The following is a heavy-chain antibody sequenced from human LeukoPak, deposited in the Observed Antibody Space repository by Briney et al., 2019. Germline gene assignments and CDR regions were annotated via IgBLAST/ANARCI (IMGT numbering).Heavy chain of an antibody. Sequence: GASVKVSCKASGYTFTNYDINWVRQASGHGREWMGWMSPKSGKTGYAQKFQGRVSMTRDNSISTAYMDLSSLRSEDTAVYYCVRAPSGGDPGDLWGQGTPVTVSS. V-gene: IGHV1-8*01. CDR1: GYTFTNYD. CDR3: VRAPSGGDPGDL. CDR2: MSPKSGKT. J-gene: IGHJ4*02. D-gene: IGHD1-26*01.